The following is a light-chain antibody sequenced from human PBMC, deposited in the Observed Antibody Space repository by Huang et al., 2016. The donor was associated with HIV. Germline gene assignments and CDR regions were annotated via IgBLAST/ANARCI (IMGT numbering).Light chain of an antibody. CDR1: QSVSAY. Sequence: DIVLTQSPGTLSLSPGERATLSCRASQSVSAYLAWYQQKPGQAPRLLIYDVSKRATGIPARFRVSGSGTDFTLTISSVEPEDFAVYYCQQRSNWPALTFGGGTKVEIK. V-gene: IGKV3-11*01. CDR3: QQRSNWPALT. CDR2: DVS. J-gene: IGKJ4*01.